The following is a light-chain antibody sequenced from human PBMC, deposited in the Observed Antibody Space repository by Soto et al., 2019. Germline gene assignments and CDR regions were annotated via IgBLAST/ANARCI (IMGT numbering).Light chain of an antibody. CDR3: QQYYDAPQP. J-gene: IGKJ1*01. CDR1: QSLLYSPNNTND. V-gene: IGKV4-1*01. Sequence: DIVMTQSPDSLAVSLGERATIDCKSSQSLLYSPNNTNDLAWYQQKPGPPPKLLIYWASTRGSGVPDRFTGSRSWTDFTLTISSLQAEDVAVYYCQQYYDAPQPFGRGTKVEIK. CDR2: WAS.